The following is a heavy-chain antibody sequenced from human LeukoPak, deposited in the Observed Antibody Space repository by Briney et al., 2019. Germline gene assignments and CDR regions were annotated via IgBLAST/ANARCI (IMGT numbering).Heavy chain of an antibody. CDR1: GFTFSSYA. CDR2: ISGSGGST. CDR3: ARGLYSSGWYPPHDY. V-gene: IGHV3-23*01. J-gene: IGHJ4*02. D-gene: IGHD6-19*01. Sequence: GASLRLSCAASGFTFSSYAMSWVRQAPGKGLEWVSAISGSGGSTYYADSVKGRFTISRDNSKNTLYLQMNSLRAEDTAVYYCARGLYSSGWYPPHDYWGQGTLVTVSS.